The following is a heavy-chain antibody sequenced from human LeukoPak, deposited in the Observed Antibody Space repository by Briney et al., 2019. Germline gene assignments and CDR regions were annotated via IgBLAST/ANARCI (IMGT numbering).Heavy chain of an antibody. J-gene: IGHJ4*02. Sequence: GGSLRLSCAASGFTFSDYYMSWIRQAPGKGLEWVANIKQDGSEKYYVDSVKGRFTISRDNAKNSLYLQMNSLRAEDTAVYYCARLVPGSFDYWGQGTLVTVSS. D-gene: IGHD1-14*01. V-gene: IGHV3-7*01. CDR3: ARLVPGSFDY. CDR2: IKQDGSEK. CDR1: GFTFSDYY.